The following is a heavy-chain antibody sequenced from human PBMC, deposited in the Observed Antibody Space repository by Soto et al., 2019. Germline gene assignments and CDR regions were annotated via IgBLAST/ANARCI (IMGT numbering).Heavy chain of an antibody. D-gene: IGHD6-6*01. CDR2: ISGSDDST. CDR3: AKRGSSSTFDY. J-gene: IGHJ4*02. CDR1: GFTFSSYA. Sequence: EVQLLESGGGLVQPGESLRLSCAASGFTFSSYAMSWVRQAPGKGLEWVSVISGSDDSTYYADSVKGRFTISRDNSKNPLYLQMNSLRAEDKAVYYWAKRGSSSTFDYWGQGTLVTVSS. V-gene: IGHV3-23*01.